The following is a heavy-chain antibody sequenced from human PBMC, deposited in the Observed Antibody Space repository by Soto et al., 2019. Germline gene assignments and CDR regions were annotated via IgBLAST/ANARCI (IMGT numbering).Heavy chain of an antibody. V-gene: IGHV4-39*01. CDR1: GGSISSSSYY. CDR3: AGYCSGGSCYSGPYYYYYMDV. Sequence: QLQLQESGPGLVKPSETLSLTCTVSGGSISSSSYYWGWIRQPPGKGLEWIGSIYYSGSTYYNPSLKSRVTISVDTSKNQFSLKLSSVTAADTAVYYCAGYCSGGSCYSGPYYYYYMDVWGKGTTVTVSS. J-gene: IGHJ6*03. CDR2: IYYSGST. D-gene: IGHD2-15*01.